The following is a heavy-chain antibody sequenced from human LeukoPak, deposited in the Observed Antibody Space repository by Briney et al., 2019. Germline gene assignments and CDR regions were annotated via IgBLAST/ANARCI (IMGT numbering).Heavy chain of an antibody. CDR1: GGTFSSYA. J-gene: IGHJ6*02. CDR3: ARDYYDSSGPRGYYYYGMDV. Sequence: ASVKVSRKASGGTFSSYAISWVRQAPGQGLEWMGWISAYNGNTNYAQKLQGRVTMTTDTSTSTAYMELRSLRSDDTAVYYCARDYYDSSGPRGYYYYGMDVWGQGTTVTVSS. D-gene: IGHD3-22*01. CDR2: ISAYNGNT. V-gene: IGHV1-18*01.